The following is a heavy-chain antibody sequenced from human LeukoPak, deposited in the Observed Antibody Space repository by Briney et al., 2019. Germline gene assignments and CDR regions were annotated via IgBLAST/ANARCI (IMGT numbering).Heavy chain of an antibody. J-gene: IGHJ4*02. Sequence: PSQTLSLTCTVSGRSITSDDYYWTWIRQPPGKGLEGIGYLSYTAGTHYSPSLKSRVTISVDTTKNQFSLNLTSVTAADTAVFFCAIIASSGARTADYWGQGTLVTVSS. CDR1: GRSITSDDYY. D-gene: IGHD6-13*01. CDR3: AIIASSGARTADY. CDR2: LSYTAGT. V-gene: IGHV4-30-4*01.